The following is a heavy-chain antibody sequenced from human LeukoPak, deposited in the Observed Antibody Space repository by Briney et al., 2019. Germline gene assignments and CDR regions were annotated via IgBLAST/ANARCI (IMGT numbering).Heavy chain of an antibody. CDR1: GFTFGDYA. J-gene: IGHJ4*02. CDR2: IRSKAYGGTT. Sequence: AGGSLRLSCTASGFTFGDYAMSWVRQAPGKGLEWVGFIRSKAYGGTTEYAASVKGRFTISRDDSKSIAYLQTNSLKTEDTAVYYCTRGSSSGWYWTYYFDYWGQGTLVTVSS. D-gene: IGHD6-19*01. CDR3: TRGSSSGWYWTYYFDY. V-gene: IGHV3-49*04.